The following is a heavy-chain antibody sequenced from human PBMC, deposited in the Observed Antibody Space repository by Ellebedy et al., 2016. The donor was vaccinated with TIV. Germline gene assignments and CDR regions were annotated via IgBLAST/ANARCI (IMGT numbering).Heavy chain of an antibody. CDR3: ARERGSGSYAANALDI. D-gene: IGHD1-26*01. CDR2: TSYDGGNE. CDR1: GFTFSHYG. J-gene: IGHJ3*02. Sequence: GGSLRLXCAASGFTFSHYGLHWVRQAPGKGLEWVAVTSYDGGNEYHADSVKGRFTISRDNSKNTLYLQMNSLSSEDTAVYYCARERGSGSYAANALDIWGQGTMVTVSS. V-gene: IGHV3-30*04.